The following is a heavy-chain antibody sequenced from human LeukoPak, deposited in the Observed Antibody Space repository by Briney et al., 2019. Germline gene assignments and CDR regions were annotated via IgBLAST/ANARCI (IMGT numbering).Heavy chain of an antibody. CDR1: GVSISNGGYS. D-gene: IGHD3-10*01. V-gene: IGHV4-30-4*07. CDR2: IYYIGNT. CDR3: ARVAKGSGSYYFFDY. J-gene: IGHJ4*02. Sequence: PSETLSLTCAVSGVSISNGGYSWSWIRQPPGKGLEWIGYIYYIGNTYYNPSLKSRVTISVDTSKNQFSLKLSSVTAADTAVYYCARVAKGSGSYYFFDYWGQGTLVTVSS.